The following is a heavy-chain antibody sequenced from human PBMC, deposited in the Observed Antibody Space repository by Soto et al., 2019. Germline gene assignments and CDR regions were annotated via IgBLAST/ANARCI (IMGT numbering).Heavy chain of an antibody. CDR2: ISGSDGST. CDR3: ARRSSSWYFDY. J-gene: IGHJ4*02. Sequence: EVQLLESGGGLVQPGGSLRLSCAASGFTFSSYAMNWVRQAPGKGLEWVSVISGSDGSTYYADSVKGRFTISRDNSKSTLNLQMNSLGAEDTAVYDCARRSSSWYFDYWGQATLVTVSS. D-gene: IGHD6-13*01. V-gene: IGHV3-23*01. CDR1: GFTFSSYA.